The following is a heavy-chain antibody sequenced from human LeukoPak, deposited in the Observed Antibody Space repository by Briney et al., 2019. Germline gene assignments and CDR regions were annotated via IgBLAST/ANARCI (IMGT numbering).Heavy chain of an antibody. D-gene: IGHD4-17*01. J-gene: IGHJ5*02. CDR1: GGSISSSTYY. CDR3: ARAGSYGDSGRWFDP. V-gene: IGHV4-39*07. Sequence: PSETLSLTCTVSGGSISSSTYYWGWIRQPPGKGLEWIGSIYYSGSTYYNPSLKSRVTASVDTSKNQFSLKLSSVTAADTAVYYCARAGSYGDSGRWFDPWGQGTLVTVSS. CDR2: IYYSGST.